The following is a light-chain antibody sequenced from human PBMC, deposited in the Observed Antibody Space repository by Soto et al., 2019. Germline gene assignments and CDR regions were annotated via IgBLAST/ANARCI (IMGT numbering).Light chain of an antibody. J-gene: IGKJ4*01. CDR2: DAS. CDR1: QSVSSS. CDR3: QQRSSWVT. V-gene: IGKV3-11*01. Sequence: EIVLTQSPATLSLSPGERATLSCRASQSVSSSLAWYQHKPGQAPRLLIYDASNRAAGIPGRFSGSGSGTDFTLTISGLEPEDFAVYYCQQRSSWVTFGGGTKVEIK.